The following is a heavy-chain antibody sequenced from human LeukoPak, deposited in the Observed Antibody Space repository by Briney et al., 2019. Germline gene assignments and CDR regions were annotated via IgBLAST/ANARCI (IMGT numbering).Heavy chain of an antibody. Sequence: SETLSLTCTVSGGSISSYYWSWIRQPPGKGLEWIRYIYYSGSTNYNPSLKSRVTISVDTSKNQFSLKLSSVTAADTAVYYCARGPRKDIVVVPAALHFDYWGQGTLVTVSS. J-gene: IGHJ4*02. CDR2: IYYSGST. D-gene: IGHD2-2*01. V-gene: IGHV4-59*01. CDR1: GGSISSYY. CDR3: ARGPRKDIVVVPAALHFDY.